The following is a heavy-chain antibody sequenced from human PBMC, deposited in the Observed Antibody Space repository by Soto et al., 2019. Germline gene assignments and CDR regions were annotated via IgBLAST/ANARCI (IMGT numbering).Heavy chain of an antibody. CDR3: ARNGTLTGYSYGMDV. CDR2: IIPIFDTA. CDR1: GGTFSDYT. Sequence: QVQLVQSGAELRKPGSSVKVSCKASGGTFSDYTINWVRQAPGQRLEWMGGIIPIFDTANYAEKFQGRVTITADESTSTSFMEVSSLRSADTAVYYCARNGTLTGYSYGMDVWGQGTMVTVSS. J-gene: IGHJ6*02. V-gene: IGHV1-69*01. D-gene: IGHD1-1*01.